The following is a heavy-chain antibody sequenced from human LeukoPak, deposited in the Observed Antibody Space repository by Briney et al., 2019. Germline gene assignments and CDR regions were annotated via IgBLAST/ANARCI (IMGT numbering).Heavy chain of an antibody. CDR3: ARGSFWSGSCGMDV. J-gene: IGHJ6*02. CDR1: GYTFTGYN. Sequence: ASVKVSCKASGYTFTGYNMHWVRQAPGQGLEWMGWINPNSGGTNYAQKFQCRVDMTRDTSISTDYMELSRMRSDDTAVYYCARGSFWSGSCGMDVWGQGTTVTVSS. V-gene: IGHV1-2*02. CDR2: INPNSGGT. D-gene: IGHD3-3*01.